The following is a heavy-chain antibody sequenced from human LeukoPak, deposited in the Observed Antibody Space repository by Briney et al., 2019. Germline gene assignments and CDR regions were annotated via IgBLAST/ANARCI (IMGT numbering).Heavy chain of an antibody. D-gene: IGHD2-15*01. CDR2: INPSGGST. J-gene: IGHJ6*02. CDR1: GYTFTSYY. Sequence: GASVKVSCKASGYTFTSYYMHWVRQAPGQGLEWMGIINPSGGSTSYAQKFQGRVTMTRDTSTSTVYMELSSLRSEDTAVYYCARAHCSGGSCYSYYYYGMDVWGQGTTVTVSS. CDR3: ARAHCSGGSCYSYYYYGMDV. V-gene: IGHV1-46*01.